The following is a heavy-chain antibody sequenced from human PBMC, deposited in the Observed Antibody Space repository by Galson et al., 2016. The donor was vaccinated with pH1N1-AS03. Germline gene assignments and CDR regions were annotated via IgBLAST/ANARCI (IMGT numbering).Heavy chain of an antibody. CDR2: ISSSSSYI. CDR3: ARGPAGTFDY. Sequence: SLRLSCAASGFRFSDYTMHWVRQAPGKGLAWVSSISSSSSYIYSADSVKGRFTISRDNAKNSLYLQMNSLRAEDTAVYYCARGPAGTFDYWGQGTLVTVSS. J-gene: IGHJ4*02. CDR1: GFRFSDYT. D-gene: IGHD6-13*01. V-gene: IGHV3-21*01.